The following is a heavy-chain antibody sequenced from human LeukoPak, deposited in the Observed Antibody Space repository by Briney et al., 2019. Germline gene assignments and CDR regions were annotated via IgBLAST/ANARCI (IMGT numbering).Heavy chain of an antibody. J-gene: IGHJ4*02. CDR1: GYSFTSYG. CDR3: ARDRYGVRSGSCDY. D-gene: IGHD1-26*01. CDR2: ISGDNGNT. Sequence: ASVKVSCKASGYSFTSYGISWVRQAPGQGLEWMGWISGDNGNTNYAQKVQGRVTMTTDTSTSTAYMALRSLRDDDTAVYYCARDRYGVRSGSCDYWGQGTLVTVSS. V-gene: IGHV1-18*01.